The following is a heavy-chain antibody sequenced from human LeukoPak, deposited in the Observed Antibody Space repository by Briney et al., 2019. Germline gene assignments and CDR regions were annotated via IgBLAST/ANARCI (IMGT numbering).Heavy chain of an antibody. CDR1: GYTFTDYY. CDR2: VNPNSGGT. Sequence: ASVKVSCKASGYTFTDYYMHWVRQAPGQGLEWMGWVNPNSGGTNYAQQFQGRVTMTRDTSISTAYMELSNLRSDDTAVYYCARGIAAAGGRWFDPWGQGTLVTVSS. V-gene: IGHV1-2*02. J-gene: IGHJ5*02. D-gene: IGHD6-13*01. CDR3: ARGIAAAGGRWFDP.